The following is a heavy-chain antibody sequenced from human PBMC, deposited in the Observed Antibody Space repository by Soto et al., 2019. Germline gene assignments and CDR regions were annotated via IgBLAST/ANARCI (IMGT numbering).Heavy chain of an antibody. D-gene: IGHD3-22*01. V-gene: IGHV1-69*01. Sequence: QVQLVQSGAEVKKPGSSVKVSCKASGGTFSSYAISWVRQAPGQGLEWMGGIIPIFGTANYAQKFQGRVTITPDESTSTAYMELSSLRSEDTAVYYCASNYYYDSSGYYPAPGYYYGMDVWGQGTTVTVSS. CDR3: ASNYYYDSSGYYPAPGYYYGMDV. J-gene: IGHJ6*02. CDR1: GGTFSSYA. CDR2: IIPIFGTA.